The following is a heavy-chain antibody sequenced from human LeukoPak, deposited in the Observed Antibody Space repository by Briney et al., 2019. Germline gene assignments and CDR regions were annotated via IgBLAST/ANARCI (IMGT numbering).Heavy chain of an antibody. D-gene: IGHD4-23*01. CDR3: ARRGVDYGGNSRDYYGMDV. J-gene: IGHJ6*02. Sequence: TSVKVSCKSSGYTFTSYGISWVRQAPGQGLEWMGWISAYNGNTNYAQKLQGRVTMTTDTSTSTAYMELRSLRSDDTAVYYCARRGVDYGGNSRDYYGMDVWGQGTTVTVSS. CDR1: GYTFTSYG. V-gene: IGHV1-18*01. CDR2: ISAYNGNT.